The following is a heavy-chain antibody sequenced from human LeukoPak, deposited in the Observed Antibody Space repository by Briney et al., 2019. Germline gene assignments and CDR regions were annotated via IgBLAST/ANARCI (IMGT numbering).Heavy chain of an antibody. D-gene: IGHD3-3*01. CDR1: GGSVSSESYY. CDR2: IYYSGST. J-gene: IGHJ5*02. CDR3: ARAHLYDFRYWFDP. V-gene: IGHV4-61*01. Sequence: SETLSLTCTVSGGSVSSESYYWSWIRQPPGKGLEWIGYIYYSGSTNYNPSLKSRVTISVDTSKNQFSPKLSSVTAADTAVYYCARAHLYDFRYWFDPWGQGTLVTVSS.